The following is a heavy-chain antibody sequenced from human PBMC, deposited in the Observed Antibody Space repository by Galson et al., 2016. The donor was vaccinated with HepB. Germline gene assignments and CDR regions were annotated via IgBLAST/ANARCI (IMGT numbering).Heavy chain of an antibody. J-gene: IGHJ6*02. V-gene: IGHV7-4-1*02. CDR3: ARDRGYTSDYYYFGMDV. D-gene: IGHD5-18*01. Sequence: KVSCKASGYILTRHALTWVRQAPGQGLQWMGWINTNTGNPMYAQGFTGRFVFSLDTSVSTAYLQISGLEAEDTAVYYCARDRGYTSDYYYFGMDVWGQGTTVTVSS. CDR2: INTNTGNP. CDR1: GYILTRHA.